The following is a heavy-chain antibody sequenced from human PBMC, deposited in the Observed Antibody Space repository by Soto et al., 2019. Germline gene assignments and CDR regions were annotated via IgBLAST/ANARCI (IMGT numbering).Heavy chain of an antibody. Sequence: GGSLRLSCASSGFTFSSFGMTWVRQGPGKGLEWVSSISSSSSYIYYADSVKGRFTISRDNAKNSLYLQMNSLRAEDTAVYYCARAPLWFGEFFFDYWGQGTLVTVSS. J-gene: IGHJ4*02. V-gene: IGHV3-21*01. CDR2: ISSSSSYI. CDR3: ARAPLWFGEFFFDY. CDR1: GFTFSSFG. D-gene: IGHD3-10*01.